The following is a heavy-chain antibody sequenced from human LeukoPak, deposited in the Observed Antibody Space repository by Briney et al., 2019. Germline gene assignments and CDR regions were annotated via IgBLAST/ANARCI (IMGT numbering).Heavy chain of an antibody. CDR3: ASGSHVAILGYFDY. V-gene: IGHV4-30-4*07. Sequence: PSQTLSLTCAVSGGSISSGGYSWSWIRQPPGKGLEWIGYIYYSGSTYYNPSLKSRVTISVDTSKNQFSLKLSSVTAADTAVYYCASGSHVAILGYFDYWGQGTLVTVSS. D-gene: IGHD5-12*01. CDR1: GGSISSGGYS. CDR2: IYYSGST. J-gene: IGHJ4*02.